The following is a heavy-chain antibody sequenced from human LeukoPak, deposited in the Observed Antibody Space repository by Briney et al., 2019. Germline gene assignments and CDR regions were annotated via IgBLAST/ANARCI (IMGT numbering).Heavy chain of an antibody. CDR1: GGSISSHY. V-gene: IGHV4-59*11. J-gene: IGHJ4*02. CDR3: ARVGFGDYPRLPGPFDY. CDR2: IYYSGST. D-gene: IGHD4-17*01. Sequence: SETLSLTCTVSGGSISSHYWSWIRQPPGKGLEWIGYIYYSGSTNYNPSLKSRVTISVDTSKNQFSLKLSSVTAADTAVYYCARVGFGDYPRLPGPFDYWGQGTLVTVSS.